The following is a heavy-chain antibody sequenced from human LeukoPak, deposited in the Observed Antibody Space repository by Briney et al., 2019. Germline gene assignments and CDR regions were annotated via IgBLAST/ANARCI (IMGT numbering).Heavy chain of an antibody. V-gene: IGHV3-23*01. CDR3: ATYCSGASCYSGMAV. D-gene: IGHD2-15*01. J-gene: IGHJ6*02. CDR2: LNGGST. CDR1: GITFSTYA. Sequence: GGSLRLSCVASGITFSTYATTWVRQAPGKGLEWVSILNGGSTYHADSVKGRFTISRDNSKNTLFLQMNSLRGEDTAVYYCATYCSGASCYSGMAVWGQGTTVTVSS.